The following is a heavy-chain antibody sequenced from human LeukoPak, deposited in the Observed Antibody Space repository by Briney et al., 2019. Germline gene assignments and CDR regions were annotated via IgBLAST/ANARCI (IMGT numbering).Heavy chain of an antibody. CDR1: GGSFSGYY. CDR2: INHSGST. J-gene: IGHJ4*02. D-gene: IGHD3-22*01. CDR3: ARGLGNYYDSSGYYEGVYYFDY. Sequence: SGTLSLTCAVYGGSFSGYYWSWIRQPPGKGLEWIGEINHSGSTNYNPSLKSRVTISVDTSKNQFSLKLSSVTAADTAVYYCARGLGNYYDSSGYYEGVYYFDYWGQGTLVTVSS. V-gene: IGHV4-34*01.